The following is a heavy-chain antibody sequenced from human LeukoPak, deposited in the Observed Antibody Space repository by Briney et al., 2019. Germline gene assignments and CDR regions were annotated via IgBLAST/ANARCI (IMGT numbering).Heavy chain of an antibody. V-gene: IGHV4-39*01. Sequence: PSETLPLTCSVSGGSMSSSSYYYYWGWIRRPPGKGLEGIGSLFNSGSTYYNPSLKGRLTMSVETSKNQFSMRLTSVTAADTAVYYCARNNSMVRGALDYWGQGILVAVSS. CDR3: ARNNSMVRGALDY. J-gene: IGHJ4*01. CDR2: LFNSGST. D-gene: IGHD3-10*01. CDR1: GGSMSSSSYYYY.